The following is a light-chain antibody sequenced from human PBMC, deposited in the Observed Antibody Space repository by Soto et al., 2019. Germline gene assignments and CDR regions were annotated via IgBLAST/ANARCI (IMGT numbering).Light chain of an antibody. V-gene: IGKV3-11*01. J-gene: IGKJ5*01. CDR2: DTS. CDR3: HQRNK. Sequence: ELVLTQSPATLSLSPGERAPLSCRARQFLRSSLAWSQQIPGQPPRLLIYDTSNRVTDSPTRFRFRRSGTDFTLTISSLEHEEFAVYFWHQRNKFGQGTRLYIK. CDR1: QFLRSS.